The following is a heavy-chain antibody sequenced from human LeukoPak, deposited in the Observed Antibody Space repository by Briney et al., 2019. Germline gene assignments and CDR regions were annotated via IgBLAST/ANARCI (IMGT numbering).Heavy chain of an antibody. CDR1: RYTINGYY. J-gene: IGHJ4*02. CDR2: NNPTRGGS. V-gene: IGHV1-2*02. Sequence: GSVKVSCKASRYTINGYYIHWGRQAPGQGVEGMGWNNPTRGGSTYAQEFQGRVTMIRDTSISTAYMELSSLRSDDTAVYYCATITQDWERNYWGQGTLVTVSS. D-gene: IGHD3/OR15-3a*01. CDR3: ATITQDWERNY.